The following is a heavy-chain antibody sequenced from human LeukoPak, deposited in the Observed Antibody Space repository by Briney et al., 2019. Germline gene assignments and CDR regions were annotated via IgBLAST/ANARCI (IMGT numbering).Heavy chain of an antibody. Sequence: GSLRLSCATSGFTFDTYNLNWVRQAPGKGLEWVATIRSYSSYIHYADSVKGRFTISRDNAKNSLYLQMNSLRAEDTAVYYCARDGSSSWVIWGQGTMVTVSS. CDR3: ARDGSSSWVI. CDR1: GFTFDTYN. D-gene: IGHD6-13*01. J-gene: IGHJ3*02. CDR2: IRSYSSYI. V-gene: IGHV3-21*01.